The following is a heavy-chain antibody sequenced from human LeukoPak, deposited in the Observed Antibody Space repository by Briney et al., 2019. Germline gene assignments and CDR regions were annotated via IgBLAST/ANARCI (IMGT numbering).Heavy chain of an antibody. Sequence: GGSLRLSCAASGFTFSSYSMNWVRQAPGKGLEWVSSITTSSSYIYYADSVKGRFTISRDNAKNSLYLHMNSLRAEDAAVYYCARYRFVVGATDSFDIWGQGTMVTVSS. V-gene: IGHV3-21*01. D-gene: IGHD1-26*01. CDR3: ARYRFVVGATDSFDI. CDR1: GFTFSSYS. J-gene: IGHJ3*02. CDR2: ITTSSSYI.